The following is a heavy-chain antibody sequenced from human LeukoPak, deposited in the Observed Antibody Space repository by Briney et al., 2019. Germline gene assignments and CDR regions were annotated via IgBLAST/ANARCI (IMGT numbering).Heavy chain of an antibody. CDR1: GGSISTYY. CDR2: IYYSGST. CDR3: ARTKQYLFDY. Sequence: SETLSLTCTVSGGSISTYYWSWIRQPPGKGLEWIGHIYYSGSTYYNPSLKSRVTISVDRSKSQFSLKLSSVTAADTAVYYCARTKQYLFDYWGQGTLVTVSS. D-gene: IGHD4-11*01. V-gene: IGHV4-59*12. J-gene: IGHJ4*02.